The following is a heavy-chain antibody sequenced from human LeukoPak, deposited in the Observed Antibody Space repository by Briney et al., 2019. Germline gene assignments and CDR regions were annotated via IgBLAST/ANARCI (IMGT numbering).Heavy chain of an antibody. J-gene: IGHJ5*02. CDR3: KRRDYAAGFDP. CDR2: VYYSGST. D-gene: IGHD4/OR15-4a*01. CDR1: GDSITSGAFY. V-gene: IGHV4-39*01. Sequence: PSETLSLTCNVSGDSITSGAFYWAWIRQSPRKGLEWIGNVYYSGSTQYNPSLRGRVSISMDKTKNQVSPNLNSVSVTDTAIYYCKRRDYAAGFDPWGPGNLVTVSS.